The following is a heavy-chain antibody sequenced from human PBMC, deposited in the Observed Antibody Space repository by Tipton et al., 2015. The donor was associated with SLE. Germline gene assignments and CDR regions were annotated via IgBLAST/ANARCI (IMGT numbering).Heavy chain of an antibody. V-gene: IGHV3-48*03. Sequence: SLRLSCAASGFTFSSHEMNWVRQAPGKGLEWVSYISSSGSTIYYADSVKGRCTISRGNAKNSLYLQMNSLRAEDSAVYYCAGDSWGDNWFDPWGQGTLVTVSS. J-gene: IGHJ5*02. D-gene: IGHD3-10*01. CDR3: AGDSWGDNWFDP. CDR2: ISSSGSTI. CDR1: GFTFSSHE.